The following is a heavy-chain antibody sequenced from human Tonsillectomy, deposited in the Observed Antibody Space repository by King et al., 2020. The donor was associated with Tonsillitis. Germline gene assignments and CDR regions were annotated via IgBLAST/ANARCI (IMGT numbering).Heavy chain of an antibody. D-gene: IGHD3-10*01. Sequence: VQLVEAGGVVVQPGGSLRLSCAASGFTFDDYSMHWVRQAPGKGLEWVSLISWNGGSTYYAGSVKGRFTIFRDNSKNSLYRQMNSLRTEDTALYYCAKDMTPDMTTIRGLDYWGQGTLVTVSS. J-gene: IGHJ4*02. V-gene: IGHV3-43*01. CDR3: AKDMTPDMTTIRGLDY. CDR1: GFTFDDYS. CDR2: ISWNGGST.